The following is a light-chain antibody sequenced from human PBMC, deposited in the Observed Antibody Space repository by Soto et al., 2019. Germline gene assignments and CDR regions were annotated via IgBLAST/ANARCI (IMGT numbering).Light chain of an antibody. CDR1: SSNIGAGYD. Sequence: QAVVTQPPSVSGAPGQRVTISCTGSSSNIGAGYDVYWYRQLPGTAPKRLIYGNTNRPSGVPDRFSVSKSGTSASLAITGLQAEDEADYYCQSYDINGSVVFGGGTQLTVL. V-gene: IGLV1-40*01. J-gene: IGLJ3*02. CDR2: GNT. CDR3: QSYDINGSVV.